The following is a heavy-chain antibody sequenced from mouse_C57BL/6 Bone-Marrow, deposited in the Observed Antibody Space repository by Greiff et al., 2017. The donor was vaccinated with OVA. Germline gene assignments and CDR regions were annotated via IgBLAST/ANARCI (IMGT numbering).Heavy chain of an antibody. CDR2: IWRGGST. Sequence: QVQLKESGPGLVQPSQSLSITCPVSGFSLTSYGVHWVRQSPGQGLELLGVIWRGGSTDYNAAFMSRLSSTKDNSKSQVFFKMNSLQADDTAIYYCAKEGPGVFAYWGQGTLVTVSA. D-gene: IGHD4-1*01. CDR1: GFSLTSYG. CDR3: AKEGPGVFAY. V-gene: IGHV2-5*01. J-gene: IGHJ3*01.